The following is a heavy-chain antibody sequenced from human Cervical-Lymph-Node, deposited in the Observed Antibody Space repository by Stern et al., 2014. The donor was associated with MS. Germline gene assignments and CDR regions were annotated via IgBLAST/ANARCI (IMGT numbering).Heavy chain of an antibody. CDR1: GFTFSTYW. J-gene: IGHJ4*02. Sequence: EVQLVESGGGLVQPGGSLRLSCAASGFTFSTYWMHWVRQAPGKGLVWVSRINEDGRITNYADSVKGRFNISRDNAKNTLYLQMTGLRAEDTAVYYCARDLAGRDDFWGQGTLVTVS. CDR3: ARDLAGRDDF. CDR2: INEDGRIT. V-gene: IGHV3-74*01.